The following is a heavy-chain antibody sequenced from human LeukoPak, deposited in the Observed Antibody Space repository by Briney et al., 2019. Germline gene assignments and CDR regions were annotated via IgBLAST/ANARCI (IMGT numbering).Heavy chain of an antibody. V-gene: IGHV3-23*01. Sequence: PGGSLRLSXAASGFTFSSYAMSWVRQAPGKGLVGVSGISGSGGSTYYADSVKGRFTISRDNSKNTLDLQMNSLRAEDTAVYYCAKELSGAGLYYYYMDVWGKGTTVTVSS. J-gene: IGHJ6*03. CDR3: AKELSGAGLYYYYMDV. D-gene: IGHD6-25*01. CDR1: GFTFSSYA. CDR2: ISGSGGST.